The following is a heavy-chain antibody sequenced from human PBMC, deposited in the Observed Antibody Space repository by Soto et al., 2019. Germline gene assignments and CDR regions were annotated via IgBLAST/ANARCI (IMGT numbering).Heavy chain of an antibody. CDR1: GYSISSGYY. V-gene: IGHV4-38-2*02. CDR2: IYHSGST. Sequence: PSETLSLTCAVSGYSISSGYYWGWIRQPPGKGLEWIGSIYHSGSTYYNPSLKSRVTISVDTSKNQFSLKLSSVTAADTAVYYCAREYPQMPYLTPSYFDYWGQGTLVTVSS. CDR3: AREYPQMPYLTPSYFDY. D-gene: IGHD7-27*01. J-gene: IGHJ4*02.